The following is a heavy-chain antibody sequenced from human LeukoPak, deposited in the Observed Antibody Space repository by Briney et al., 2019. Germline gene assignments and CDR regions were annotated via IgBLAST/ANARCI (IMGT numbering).Heavy chain of an antibody. J-gene: IGHJ4*02. Sequence: GGSLRLSCAASGSTFSTYWMHWVRQAPGKGLVWVSRINSDGSSTTYADSVKGRFTISRDNAKNTLYLQMNSLRAEDTGVYYCARDRNSGSSYENLFVYWGQGTLVTVSS. D-gene: IGHD1-26*01. CDR1: GSTFSTYW. CDR3: ARDRNSGSSYENLFVY. CDR2: INSDGSST. V-gene: IGHV3-74*03.